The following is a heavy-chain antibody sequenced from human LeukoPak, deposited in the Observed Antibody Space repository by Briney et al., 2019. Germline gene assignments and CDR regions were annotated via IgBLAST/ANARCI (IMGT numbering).Heavy chain of an antibody. Sequence: PSETLSLTCAVYGGSFSGYYWSWIRQPPGKGLEWIGEINHSGSTKYSPSLKSRVTVSVDTSKNQFSLRLSSVTAADTAVYYCAGGERSKQLVKYYFDFWGQGTLVTVSS. D-gene: IGHD3-9*01. CDR3: AGGERSKQLVKYYFDF. V-gene: IGHV4-34*01. J-gene: IGHJ4*02. CDR1: GGSFSGYY. CDR2: INHSGST.